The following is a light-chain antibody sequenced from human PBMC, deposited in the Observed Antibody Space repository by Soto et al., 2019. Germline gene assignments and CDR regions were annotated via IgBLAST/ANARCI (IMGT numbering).Light chain of an antibody. V-gene: IGLV2-11*01. CDR2: SVT. CDR1: SDDVGAYDY. Sequence: QSALTQPPSVSGSPGQSVTISCTGTSDDVGAYDYVSWYQQHPGKAPKRMTYSVTKRPSGVPARFSGSQSGNTASLTISGLQAEDEADYYCCAYAYSHVVFGGGTKVTVL. J-gene: IGLJ2*01. CDR3: CAYAYSHVV.